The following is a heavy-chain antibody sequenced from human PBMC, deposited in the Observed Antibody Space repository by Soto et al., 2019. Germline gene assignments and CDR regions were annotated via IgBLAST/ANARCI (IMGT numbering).Heavy chain of an antibody. D-gene: IGHD4-4*01. CDR2: IWYDGSNK. J-gene: IGHJ6*03. V-gene: IGHV3-33*01. CDR1: GFTFSSYG. Sequence: QVQLVESGGGVVQPGRSLRLSCAASGFTFSSYGMHWVRQAPGKGLEWVAVIWYDGSNKYYADSVKGRFTISRDNSKNTLYLQMNSLRAEDTAVYYRARSVTHYYYYYMDVWGKGTTVTVSS. CDR3: ARSVTHYYYYYMDV.